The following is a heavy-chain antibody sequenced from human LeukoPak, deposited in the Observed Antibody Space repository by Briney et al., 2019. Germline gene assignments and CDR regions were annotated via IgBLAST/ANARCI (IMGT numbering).Heavy chain of an antibody. CDR3: ARHVLRPYYYDSSGYYYGFHYYYYMDV. CDR1: GGSLSGYY. D-gene: IGHD3-22*01. CDR2: IYYSGST. Sequence: SETLSLTCTVSGGSLSGYYWSWIRQPAGKGLEWIGYIYYSGSTNYNPSLKSRVTISVDTSKNQFSLKLSSVTAADTAVYYCARHVLRPYYYDSSGYYYGFHYYYYMDVWGKGTTVTISS. V-gene: IGHV4-59*08. J-gene: IGHJ6*03.